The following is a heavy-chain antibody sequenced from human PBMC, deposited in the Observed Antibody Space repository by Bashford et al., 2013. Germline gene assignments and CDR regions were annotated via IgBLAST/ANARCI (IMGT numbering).Heavy chain of an antibody. V-gene: IGHV1-24*01. J-gene: IGHJ6*02. Sequence: WVRQAPGKGLEWMGGFDPEDGETIYAQKFQGRVTMTEDTSTDTAYMELSSLRSEDTAVYYCATVMTTVTTVDYYYGMDVWGQGTTVTVSS. CDR3: ATVMTTVTTVDYYYGMDV. CDR2: FDPEDGET. D-gene: IGHD4-17*01.